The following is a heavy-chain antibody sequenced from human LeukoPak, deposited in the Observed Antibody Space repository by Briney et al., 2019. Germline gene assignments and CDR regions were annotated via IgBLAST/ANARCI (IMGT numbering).Heavy chain of an antibody. CDR1: GFTFSSYS. CDR2: ISSSSSYI. Sequence: GGSLRLSWAASGFTFSSYSMNWVRQAPGKGLEWVSSISSSSSYIYYADSVKGRFTISRDNAKNSLYLQMNSLRAEDTAVYYCARGADCSSTSCYAEDDYWGQGTLVTVSS. J-gene: IGHJ4*02. CDR3: ARGADCSSTSCYAEDDY. D-gene: IGHD2-2*01. V-gene: IGHV3-21*01.